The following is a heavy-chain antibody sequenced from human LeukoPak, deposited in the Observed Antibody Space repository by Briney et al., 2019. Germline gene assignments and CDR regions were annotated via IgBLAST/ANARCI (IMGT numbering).Heavy chain of an antibody. CDR3: ARAGDCSSTSCYKVFGRITYYYYGMDV. CDR2: IWYDGSNK. D-gene: IGHD2-2*02. V-gene: IGHV3-33*01. CDR1: GFTFSSYG. J-gene: IGHJ6*02. Sequence: HSGRSLRLACAASGFTFSSYGMHWVRQAPGKGLEWVAVIWYDGSNKYYADSVKGRFTISRDNSKNTLYLQMNSLRAEDTAVYYCARAGDCSSTSCYKVFGRITYYYYGMDVWGQGTTVTVSS.